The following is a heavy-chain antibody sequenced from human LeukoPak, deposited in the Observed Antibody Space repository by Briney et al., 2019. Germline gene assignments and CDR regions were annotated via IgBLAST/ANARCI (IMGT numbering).Heavy chain of an antibody. V-gene: IGHV4-34*01. CDR3: ARGSQYYDILTGSRSGDAFDI. D-gene: IGHD3-9*01. Sequence: SETLSLTCAVYGGSFSGYYWSWIRQPPGKGLEWIGGINHSGSTNYNPSLKSRVTISVDTSKNQFSLKLSSVTAADTAVYYCARGSQYYDILTGSRSGDAFDIWGQGTMVTVSS. J-gene: IGHJ3*02. CDR1: GGSFSGYY. CDR2: INHSGST.